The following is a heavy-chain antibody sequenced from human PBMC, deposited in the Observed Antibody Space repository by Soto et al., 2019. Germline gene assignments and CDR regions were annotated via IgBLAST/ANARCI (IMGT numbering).Heavy chain of an antibody. CDR1: GFTFEDYA. J-gene: IGHJ3*02. V-gene: IGHV3-9*01. Sequence: EVQLVEFGGGLVQPGRSLRLSCAASGFTFEDYAMHWVRQPPGKGLEWVSGISWNSFNIGYADSVKGRFTISRDSAKNSLYMQMNSLRPEDTALYYCSKGGYGPGSSPLDDAFDIWGQGTMVTVSS. CDR3: SKGGYGPGSSPLDDAFDI. D-gene: IGHD3-10*01. CDR2: ISWNSFNI.